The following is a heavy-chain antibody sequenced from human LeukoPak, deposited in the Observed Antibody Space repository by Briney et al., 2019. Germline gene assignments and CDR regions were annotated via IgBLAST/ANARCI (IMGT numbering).Heavy chain of an antibody. CDR2: INPSGGST. V-gene: IGHV1-46*01. Sequence: ASVKVSCKASGYTSTSYYMHWVRQAPGQGLEWMGIINPSGGSTTYAQKFQGRVTMTRDTSTSAVHMDLSSLRSDDTAVYYCARASGYFGSGSYSGFDPWGQGTLVTVSS. D-gene: IGHD3-10*01. J-gene: IGHJ5*02. CDR1: GYTSTSYY. CDR3: ARASGYFGSGSYSGFDP.